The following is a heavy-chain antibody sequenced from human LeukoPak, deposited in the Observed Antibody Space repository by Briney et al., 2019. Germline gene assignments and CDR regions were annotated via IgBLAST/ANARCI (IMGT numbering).Heavy chain of an antibody. J-gene: IGHJ3*02. CDR1: GFTFSSYA. V-gene: IGHV3-30-3*01. D-gene: IGHD3-3*01. Sequence: GGSLRLSCAASGFTFSSYAMHWVRQAPGKGLEWVAVISYDGSNKYYADSVKGRFTISRDNSKNTLYLQMNSLRAEDTAVYYCARDLYYDFWSGSDAFDIWGQGTMVTVSS. CDR2: ISYDGSNK. CDR3: ARDLYYDFWSGSDAFDI.